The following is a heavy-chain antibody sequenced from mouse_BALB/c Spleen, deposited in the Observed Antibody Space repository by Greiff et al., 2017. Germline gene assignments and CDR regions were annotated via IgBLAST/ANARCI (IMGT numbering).Heavy chain of an antibody. V-gene: IGHV5-6-5*01. D-gene: IGHD1-1*01. J-gene: IGHJ4*01. CDR2: ISSGGST. CDR3: ARGRRYYYAMDY. CDR1: GFTFSSYA. Sequence: EVMLVESGGGLVKPGGSLKLSCAASGFTFSSYAMSWVRQTPEKRLEWVASISSGGSTYYPDSVKGRFTISRDNARNILYLQMSSLRSEDTAMYYCARGRRYYYAMDYWGQGTSVTVSS.